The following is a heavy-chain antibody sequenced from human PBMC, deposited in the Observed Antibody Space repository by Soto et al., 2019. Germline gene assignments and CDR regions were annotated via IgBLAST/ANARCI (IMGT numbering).Heavy chain of an antibody. V-gene: IGHV1-69*06. D-gene: IGHD2-15*01. CDR3: ARRDSGGFYRFFDS. CDR2: TGSGTGPG. Sequence: SVKVSCKASGGSLSTNPISWVRQAPGQGLEWMGGTGSGTGPGNHAQKFQGRLTVTADKSTSTVYMELTNLSSEDTAVYYCARRDSGGFYRFFDSWGQGTLVTVSS. J-gene: IGHJ4*02. CDR1: GGSLSTNP.